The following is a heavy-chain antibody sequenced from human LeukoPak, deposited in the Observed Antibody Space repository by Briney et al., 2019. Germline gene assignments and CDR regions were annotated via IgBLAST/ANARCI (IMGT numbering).Heavy chain of an antibody. V-gene: IGHV1-24*01. D-gene: IGHD1-26*01. CDR3: ATPKRVGATVDDAFDI. CDR1: GYTLTELS. CDR2: FDPEDGET. J-gene: IGHJ3*02. Sequence: ASVKVSCKVSGYTLTELSMHWVRQAPGKGLEWMGGFDPEDGETIYAQKFQGRVTMTEDTSTDTAYMELSSLRSEATAVYYCATPKRVGATVDDAFDIWGQGTMVTVSS.